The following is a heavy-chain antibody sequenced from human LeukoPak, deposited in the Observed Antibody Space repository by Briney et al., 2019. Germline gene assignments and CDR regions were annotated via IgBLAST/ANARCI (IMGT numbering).Heavy chain of an antibody. J-gene: IGHJ4*02. CDR2: IHRSGSP. D-gene: IGHD1-14*01. Sequence: SETLSLTCTVSLDSTTSNFWSWVRKPPRKGLEWIGEIHRSGSPNYNPSLQSRVTISIDRSRNQIAVELSSVTAADTAVYYCAREILGGFNPGAYWGQGTLVTVSS. CDR3: AREILGGFNPGAY. CDR1: LDSTTSNF. V-gene: IGHV4-4*02.